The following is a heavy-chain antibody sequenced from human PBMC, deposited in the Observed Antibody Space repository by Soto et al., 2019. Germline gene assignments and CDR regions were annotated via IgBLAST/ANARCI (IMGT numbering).Heavy chain of an antibody. J-gene: IGHJ4*02. V-gene: IGHV3-7*01. CDR2: IKQDESEK. CDR3: AKETYSGYDFDDY. D-gene: IGHD5-12*01. CDR1: GLTFTDYW. Sequence: GGSLRLSCVTYGLTFTDYWMSWVRQAPGKGLEWVANIKQDESEKNYLDSVKGRFTISRDNSKNTLYLQMNSLRAEDTAVYYCAKETYSGYDFDDYWGQGTLVTVSS.